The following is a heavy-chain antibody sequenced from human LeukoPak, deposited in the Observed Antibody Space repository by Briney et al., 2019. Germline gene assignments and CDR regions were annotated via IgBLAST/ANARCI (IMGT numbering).Heavy chain of an antibody. D-gene: IGHD6-19*01. CDR1: GFTVSSNY. CDR3: ARREQWLDAFDI. J-gene: IGHJ3*02. V-gene: IGHV3-66*02. CDR2: IYSGGST. Sequence: PGGSLRLSCAASGFTVSSNYMSWVRQAPGKGLEWVSVIYSGGSTYYADSVKGRFTISRDNTKNTLYLQMNSLRAEDTAVYYCARREQWLDAFDIWGQGTMVTVSS.